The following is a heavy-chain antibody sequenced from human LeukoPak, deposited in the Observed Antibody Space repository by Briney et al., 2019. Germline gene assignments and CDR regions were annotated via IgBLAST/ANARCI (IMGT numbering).Heavy chain of an antibody. CDR2: VTASGGET. CDR1: GFSFSSYA. J-gene: IGHJ4*02. V-gene: IGHV3-23*01. D-gene: IGHD1-14*01. CDR3: AKGKVNHLGGLDY. Sequence: GGSLRLSCAASGFSFSSYAMSWVRQAPGKGLEWVSTVTASGGETYYAGSVKGRFVISRDNSIKKIYLQMDSLRGDDTAIYYCAKGKVNHLGGLDYWGQGTLVPVSS.